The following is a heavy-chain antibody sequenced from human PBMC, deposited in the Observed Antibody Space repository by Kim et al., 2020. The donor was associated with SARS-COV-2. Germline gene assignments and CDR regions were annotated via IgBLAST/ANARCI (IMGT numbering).Heavy chain of an antibody. Sequence: ASVKVSCKASGYTFTGYYMHWVRQAPGQGLEWMGWINPNSGGTNYAQKFQGRVTMTRDTSISTAYMGLSRLRSDDTAVYYCAREPGITMIVVVTRNDAFDIWGQGRMVAVSS. D-gene: IGHD3-22*01. CDR3: AREPGITMIVVVTRNDAFDI. CDR2: INPNSGGT. V-gene: IGHV1-2*02. CDR1: GYTFTGYY. J-gene: IGHJ3*02.